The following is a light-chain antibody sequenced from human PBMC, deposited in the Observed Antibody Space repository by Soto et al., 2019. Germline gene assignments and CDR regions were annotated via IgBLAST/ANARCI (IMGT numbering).Light chain of an antibody. CDR1: SSDVGSYNL. CDR2: EVS. CDR3: CSYAGSSTHXYV. V-gene: IGLV2-23*02. Sequence: QSVLTQPASVSGSPGQSITISCTGTSSDVGSYNLVSWYQQHPGKAPKLMIYEVSKRPSGVSNRFSGSKSGNTASLTISGLQAEDEADYYCCSYAGSSTHXYVFGTGTKVTVL. J-gene: IGLJ1*01.